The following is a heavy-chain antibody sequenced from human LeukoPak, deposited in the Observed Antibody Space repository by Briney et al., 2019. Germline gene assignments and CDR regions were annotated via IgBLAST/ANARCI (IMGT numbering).Heavy chain of an antibody. V-gene: IGHV4-34*01. D-gene: IGHD2-15*01. Sequence: SETLSLTCAVYGGSFSGYDWTWIRQPPGKGLQWIGEINHSGTTNYNPSLKSRVTISVDTSRNQFSPKLSSVLAADTAVYYCARARGIVVVVAEDCYFDYCGQGTLVAVSS. CDR1: GGSFSGYD. CDR2: INHSGTT. J-gene: IGHJ4*02. CDR3: ARARGIVVVVAEDCYFDY.